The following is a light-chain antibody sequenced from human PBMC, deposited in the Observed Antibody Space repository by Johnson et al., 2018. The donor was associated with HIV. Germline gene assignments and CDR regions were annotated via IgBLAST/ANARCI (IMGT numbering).Light chain of an antibody. V-gene: IGLV1-51*01. J-gene: IGLJ1*01. CDR1: SSNIGNNY. Sequence: SVLTQPPSVSAAPGQKVTISCSGSSSNIGNNYVSWYQQLPGTAPKLLIYDNNKRPSGIPDRFSGSKSGTSATLGITGLQTGDEADYYCGTWDSSLSAEVFGPGTKVTVL. CDR3: GTWDSSLSAEV. CDR2: DNN.